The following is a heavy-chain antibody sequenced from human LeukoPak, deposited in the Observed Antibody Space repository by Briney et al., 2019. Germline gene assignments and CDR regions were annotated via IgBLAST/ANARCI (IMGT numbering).Heavy chain of an antibody. D-gene: IGHD4-17*01. CDR2: IRSKANSYAT. CDR1: GFTSSGSA. CDR3: TRDYGVLFDY. V-gene: IGHV3-73*01. Sequence: GGSLRLSCAASGFTSSGSAIHWARQASGKGLEWVGRIRSKANSYATSSAASVKGRFTISRDDSKNTAYLQMNSLKTEDTAVYYCTRDYGVLFDYWGQGTLVTVSS. J-gene: IGHJ4*02.